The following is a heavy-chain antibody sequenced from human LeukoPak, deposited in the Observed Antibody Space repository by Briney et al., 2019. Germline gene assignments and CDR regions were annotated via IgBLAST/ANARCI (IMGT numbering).Heavy chain of an antibody. D-gene: IGHD3-22*01. Sequence: SETLSLTCAVYGGSFSGYYWSWIRQPPGKGLEWIGEINHSGSTNYNPSLKSRVTISVDTSKNQFSLRLSSVTAADTAVYYCARTYYYDSSGPSGFDYWGQGTLVTVSS. CDR3: ARTYYYDSSGPSGFDY. V-gene: IGHV4-34*01. CDR2: INHSGST. J-gene: IGHJ4*02. CDR1: GGSFSGYY.